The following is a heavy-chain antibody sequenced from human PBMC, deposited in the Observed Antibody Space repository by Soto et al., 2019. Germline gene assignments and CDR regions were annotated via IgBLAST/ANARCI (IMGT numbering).Heavy chain of an antibody. V-gene: IGHV3-7*05. CDR1: GFSFSGDW. Sequence: GGSLGLSCAASGFSFSGDWMAWVRQAPGKGLEWVASIKEDGSEQGYVDSVEGRFSISRDNAMNSLYLQMNSPRAEDTAVYYCASFVSGSQGGYMTTGFWGQAPLVTVS. CDR3: ASFVSGSQGGYMTTGF. CDR2: IKEDGSEQ. D-gene: IGHD5-12*01. J-gene: IGHJ1*01.